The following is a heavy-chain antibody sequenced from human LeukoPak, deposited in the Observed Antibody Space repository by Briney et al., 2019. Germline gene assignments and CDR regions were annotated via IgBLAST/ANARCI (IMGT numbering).Heavy chain of an antibody. D-gene: IGHD3-22*01. CDR1: GGSISSGDYY. CDR3: ARDSHRQDSSGYYWFDY. V-gene: IGHV4-30-4*08. J-gene: IGHJ4*02. CDR2: IYYSGST. Sequence: PSQTLSLTCTVSGGSISSGDYYWSWIRQPPGKGLEWIGYIYYSGSTCYNPSLKSRVTISVDTSKNQFSLKLSSVTAADTAVYYCARDSHRQDSSGYYWFDYWGQGTLVTVSS.